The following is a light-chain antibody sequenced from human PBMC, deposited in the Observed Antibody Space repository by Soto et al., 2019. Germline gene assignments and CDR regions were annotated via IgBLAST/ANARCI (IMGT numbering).Light chain of an antibody. CDR2: EAT. CDR3: CSYASSSTYV. V-gene: IGLV2-23*01. Sequence: QSALTQPASVSGSPGQSITISCTGTSSDVGSYNLVSWYQQHPGKAPKLMIYEATXRPSGVSDRFSGSRSGNTASLTISGXXXXXXXDYYCCSYASSSTYVFGTGTKVTVL. J-gene: IGLJ1*01. CDR1: SSDVGSYNL.